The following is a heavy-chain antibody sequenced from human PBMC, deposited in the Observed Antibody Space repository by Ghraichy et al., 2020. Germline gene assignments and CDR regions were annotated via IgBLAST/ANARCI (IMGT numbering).Heavy chain of an antibody. J-gene: IGHJ4*02. V-gene: IGHV3-48*02. CDR3: ARGWGYSSGYYGY. Sequence: GVLNISCAASGFTFSSYSMNWVRQAPGKGLEWVSYISSSGSTMNYADSVQGRFTISRDNAKNSLYLQMNSLRDEDTAVYYCARGWGYSSGYYGYWGQGTLVTVSS. D-gene: IGHD3-22*01. CDR2: ISSSGSTM. CDR1: GFTFSSYS.